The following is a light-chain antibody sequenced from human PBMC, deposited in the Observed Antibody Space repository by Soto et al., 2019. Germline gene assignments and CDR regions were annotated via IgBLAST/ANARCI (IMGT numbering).Light chain of an antibody. CDR2: DAS. CDR1: QSVSRW. V-gene: IGKV1-5*01. CDR3: QQSGSYPWT. Sequence: DIQMTQSPSTLSASVGDRVTITCRASQSVSRWLAWHQQKPGKAPKVLIYDASSLESGVPSRFSGSGSGTEFTLTISSLQPEDFATYYCQQSGSYPWTLGQGTKVEIK. J-gene: IGKJ1*01.